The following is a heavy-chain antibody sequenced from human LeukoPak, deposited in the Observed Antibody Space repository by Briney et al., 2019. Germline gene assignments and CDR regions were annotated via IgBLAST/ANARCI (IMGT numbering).Heavy chain of an antibody. CDR3: ARGGRSGYDTYYYYYMDV. D-gene: IGHD5-12*01. Sequence: PGGSLRLSCAASGFTFSSYEMNWVRQAPGKGLEWVSYISSSGSTIYYADSVKGRFTISRDNAKNTLYLQMNSLRAEDTAVYYCARGGRSGYDTYYYYYMDVWGKGTTVTVSS. V-gene: IGHV3-48*03. J-gene: IGHJ6*03. CDR1: GFTFSSYE. CDR2: ISSSGSTI.